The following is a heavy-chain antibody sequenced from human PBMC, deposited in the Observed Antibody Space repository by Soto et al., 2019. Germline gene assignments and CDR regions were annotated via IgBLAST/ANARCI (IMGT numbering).Heavy chain of an antibody. CDR2: INPNVGGT. J-gene: IGHJ5*02. CDR3: ARGGREVPRIPYDT. D-gene: IGHD3-16*01. V-gene: IGHV1-2*02. CDR1: GYTFTDYY. Sequence: QVHLVQSGAEVKKPGASVYVSCKASGYTFTDYYLHWVRQAPGLGLEWMGWINPNVGGTNYARKFQGRLTMTRDTSISTVYMKLTSLGPNDTAIYYCARGGREVPRIPYDTWGQGTLVTVSS.